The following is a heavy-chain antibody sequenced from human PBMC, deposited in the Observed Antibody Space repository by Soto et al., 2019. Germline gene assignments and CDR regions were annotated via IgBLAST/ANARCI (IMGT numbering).Heavy chain of an antibody. CDR2: IYYSGST. Sequence: SETLSLTCTVSGGSISSGGYYWSWIRQHPGKGLEWIGYIYYSGSTYYNPSLKSRVTISVDTSKNQFSLKLSSVTAADTAVYYCGRREEMSWFDTWGQGTLVTVSS. V-gene: IGHV4-31*03. J-gene: IGHJ5*01. CDR1: GGSISSGGYY. CDR3: GRREEMSWFDT.